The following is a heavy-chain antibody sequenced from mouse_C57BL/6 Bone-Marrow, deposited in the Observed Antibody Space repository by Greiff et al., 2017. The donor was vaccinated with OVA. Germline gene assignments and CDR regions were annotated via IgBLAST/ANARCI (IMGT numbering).Heavy chain of an antibody. V-gene: IGHV5-4*01. CDR1: GFTFSSYA. J-gene: IGHJ4*01. D-gene: IGHD4-1*01. CDR3: ARDITGYYAIGY. Sequence: EVKVVESGGGLVKPGGSLKLSCAASGFTFSSYAMSWVRQTPEKRLEWVATISDGGSYTYYPDNVKGRFTISRDHAKNNLYLQMSHLKSEDTAMYYCARDITGYYAIGYLGQGTSVTVSS. CDR2: ISDGGSYT.